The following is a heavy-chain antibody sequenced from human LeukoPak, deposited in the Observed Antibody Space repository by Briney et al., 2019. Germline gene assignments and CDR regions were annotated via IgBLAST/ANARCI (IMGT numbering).Heavy chain of an antibody. J-gene: IGHJ3*02. V-gene: IGHV4-39*01. Sequence: SETLSLTCTVSGGSISSSSYDWGWIRQPPGKGLEWIGSIYYSGSTYYNPSLKSRVTISVDTSKNQFSLKLSSVTAADTAVYYCARQERGYSYGYNAFDIWGQGTMVTVSS. CDR2: IYYSGST. CDR1: GGSISSSSYD. CDR3: ARQERGYSYGYNAFDI. D-gene: IGHD5-18*01.